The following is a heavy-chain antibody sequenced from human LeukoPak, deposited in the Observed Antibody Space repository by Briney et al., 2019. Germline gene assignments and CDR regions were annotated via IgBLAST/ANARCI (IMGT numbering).Heavy chain of an antibody. CDR1: VGSFSGYY. CDR3: ARGYYGSGSHCCHMDV. CDR2: INHSGST. Sequence: SETLSLTCAASVGSFSGYYWSWIRQPPGKGLEWIGEINHSGSTNYNSSLKSRVTISVDTSKNQFSLKLSSVTAADTAVYYCARGYYGSGSHCCHMDVWGKGTTITVS. J-gene: IGHJ6*03. D-gene: IGHD3-10*01. V-gene: IGHV4-34*01.